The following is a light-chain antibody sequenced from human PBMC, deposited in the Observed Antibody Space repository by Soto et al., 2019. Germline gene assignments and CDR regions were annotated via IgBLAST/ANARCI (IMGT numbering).Light chain of an antibody. CDR2: GNS. Sequence: QSVLTQPPSVSGAPGQRVTISCTGSSSNIGAGYHVHWYQQLPGTAPKLLIYGNSNRPSGVPDRFSGSKSGTSASLAITGLQAEDEADYYCQSYASSLSCYFFGTGTRSPS. CDR3: QSYASSLSCYF. CDR1: SSNIGAGYH. J-gene: IGLJ1*01. V-gene: IGLV1-40*01.